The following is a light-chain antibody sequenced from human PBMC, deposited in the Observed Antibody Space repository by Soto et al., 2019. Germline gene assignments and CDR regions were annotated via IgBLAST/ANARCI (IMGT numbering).Light chain of an antibody. Sequence: SVLTQPASVSWSPGQSITISCTGTSSDVGGYNFVSWYQQHPGEAPKLMIYEVSNRPSGVSSRFSGSKSGNTASLTISGLQAEDEADYYCSSYTSSSTRVFGTGTKVTVL. CDR3: SSYTSSSTRV. J-gene: IGLJ1*01. CDR2: EVS. V-gene: IGLV2-14*01. CDR1: SSDVGGYNF.